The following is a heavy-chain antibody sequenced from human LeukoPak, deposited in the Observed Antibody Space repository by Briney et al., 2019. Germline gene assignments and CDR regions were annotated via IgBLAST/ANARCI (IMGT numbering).Heavy chain of an antibody. CDR3: AKDKVAQGPRFLDY. CDR2: IWYDGSNK. Sequence: PGRSLRLSCAASGFTFSSYGMHWVRQAPGKGLEWVAVIWYDGSNKYYADSVKGRFTISRDNSKNTLYLQMNSLRAEDTAVYYCAKDKVAQGPRFLDYWGQGTLVTVSS. CDR1: GFTFSSYG. J-gene: IGHJ4*02. D-gene: IGHD3-3*01. V-gene: IGHV3-33*06.